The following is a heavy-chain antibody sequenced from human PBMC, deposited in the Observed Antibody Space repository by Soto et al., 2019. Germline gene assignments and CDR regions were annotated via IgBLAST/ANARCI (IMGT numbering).Heavy chain of an antibody. J-gene: IGHJ6*02. CDR3: AREGPMSSTSSVYYYPGMDV. CDR2: INPSTGST. CDR1: GYIFTAYY. D-gene: IGHD6-6*01. V-gene: IGHV1-46*01. Sequence: ASVKVSCKASGYIFTAYYIHWVRQAPGQGLVWLGIINPSTGSTTYAHKFQGRVTVTRDTSTTTVCMELTSLTSEDTAVYYCAREGPMSSTSSVYYYPGMDVWGQGTTVTVSS.